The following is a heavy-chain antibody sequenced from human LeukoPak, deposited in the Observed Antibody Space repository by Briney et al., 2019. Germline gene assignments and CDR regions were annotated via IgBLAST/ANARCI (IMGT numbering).Heavy chain of an antibody. Sequence: GASVKVSCKASGYTFTSYDINWVRQATGQGLEWMGWMNPNSDATNYAKNFQGRVTMTRDTSISTAYMELSSLRSEDMAVYYCARDDCGGDCTLGYWGQGTLVTVSS. CDR1: GYTFTSYD. V-gene: IGHV1-8*01. CDR3: ARDDCGGDCTLGY. J-gene: IGHJ4*02. D-gene: IGHD2-21*02. CDR2: MNPNSDAT.